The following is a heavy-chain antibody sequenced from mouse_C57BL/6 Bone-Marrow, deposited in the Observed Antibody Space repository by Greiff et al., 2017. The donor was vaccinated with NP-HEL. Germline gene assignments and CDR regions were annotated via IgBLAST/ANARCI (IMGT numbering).Heavy chain of an antibody. J-gene: IGHJ4*01. CDR2: INPNNGGT. V-gene: IGHV1-26*01. CDR1: GYTFTDYY. Sequence: EVQLQQSGPELVKPGASVKISCKASGYTFTDYYMNWVKQSHGKSLEWIGDINPNNGGTSYNQKFKGKATLTVDKSSSTAYMELRSLTSEDSAVYYCASPSYYGSSYAMDYWGQGTSVTVSS. CDR3: ASPSYYGSSYAMDY. D-gene: IGHD1-1*01.